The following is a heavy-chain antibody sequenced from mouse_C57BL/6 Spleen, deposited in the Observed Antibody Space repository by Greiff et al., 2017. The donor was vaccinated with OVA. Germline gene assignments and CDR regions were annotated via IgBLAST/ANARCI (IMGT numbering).Heavy chain of an antibody. J-gene: IGHJ4*01. D-gene: IGHD1-1*01. Sequence: EVKLMESGGGLVQPGGSLKLSCAASGFTFSDYGMAWVRQAPRKGPEWVAFISNLAYSIYYADTVTGRFTISRENAKNTLYLEMSSLRSEDTAMYYCARRLGSSPYYYAMDYWGQGTSVTVSS. CDR3: ARRLGSSPYYYAMDY. CDR1: GFTFSDYG. CDR2: ISNLAYSI. V-gene: IGHV5-15*04.